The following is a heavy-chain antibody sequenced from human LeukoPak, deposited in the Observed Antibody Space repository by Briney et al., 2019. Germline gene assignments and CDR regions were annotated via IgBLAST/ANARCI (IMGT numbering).Heavy chain of an antibody. D-gene: IGHD1/OR15-1a*01. J-gene: IGHJ4*02. CDR3: ARSIIGTRSKFDY. Sequence: SETPSLTSTVSGGSISSYYWSWIRQPPGKGLEWIGYVYYSGSTNYNPSLKSRVTISVDTSKNHFSLKLSSVTAADTAVYSCARSIIGTRSKFDYWGQGTLVTVSS. CDR1: GGSISSYY. V-gene: IGHV4-59*08. CDR2: VYYSGST.